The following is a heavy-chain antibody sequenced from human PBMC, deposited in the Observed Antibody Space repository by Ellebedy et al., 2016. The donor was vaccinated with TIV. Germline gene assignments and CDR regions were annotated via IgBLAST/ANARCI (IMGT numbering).Heavy chain of an antibody. CDR1: GGSISSSSYY. J-gene: IGHJ6*02. Sequence: SETLSLTCTVSGGSISSSSYYWGWIRQPPGKGLEWIGSIYYSGSTYYNPSLKSRVTISEDTSKNQFSLKLSSVTAADTAVYYCARDAYNYPYYYYSIDVWGQGTTVTVSS. CDR2: IYYSGST. V-gene: IGHV4-39*07. D-gene: IGHD5-24*01. CDR3: ARDAYNYPYYYYSIDV.